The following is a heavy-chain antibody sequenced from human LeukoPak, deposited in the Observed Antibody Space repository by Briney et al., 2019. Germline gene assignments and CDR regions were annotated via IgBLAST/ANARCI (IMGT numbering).Heavy chain of an antibody. V-gene: IGHV4-4*09. D-gene: IGHD3-10*01. CDR1: GGSISSYY. Sequence: RTSETLSLTCTVSGGSISSYYWSWIRQPPGKGLEWIGYIYTSGSTNYNPSLKSRVTISVDTSKNQFSLQLSSVTAADTAVYYCARQHPDDYGSGSYYKDYYYYMDVWGKGTTVTVSS. J-gene: IGHJ6*03. CDR2: IYTSGST. CDR3: ARQHPDDYGSGSYYKDYYYYMDV.